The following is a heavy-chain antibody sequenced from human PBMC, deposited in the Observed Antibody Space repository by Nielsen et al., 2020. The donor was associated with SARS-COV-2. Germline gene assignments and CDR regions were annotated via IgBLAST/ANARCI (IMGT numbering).Heavy chain of an antibody. Sequence: GESLKISCAASGFSFSDYAIHWVRQAPGKGLEWVSTIGVSGGGTYYADSLKGRFTISRDNSKNTLYLQMNSLGADDTAIYYCTRRVAGGTMDVWGQGTTVTVSS. CDR2: IGVSGGGT. CDR3: TRRVAGGTMDV. V-gene: IGHV3-23*01. J-gene: IGHJ6*02. D-gene: IGHD6-19*01. CDR1: GFSFSDYA.